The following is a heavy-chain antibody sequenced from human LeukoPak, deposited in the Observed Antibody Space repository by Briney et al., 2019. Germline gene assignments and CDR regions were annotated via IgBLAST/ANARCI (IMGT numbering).Heavy chain of an antibody. D-gene: IGHD5-18*01. CDR2: ISDDGYNP. CDR3: ASIFSSGYSYFDY. Sequence: PGRSLRLSCAASGFTFSSYGMHWVRQAPGKGLDWVAVISDDGYNPYYSDSVKGRFTISRDNSKNTVYLQMNSLRAEDTAVYYCASIFSSGYSYFDYWGQGTLVTVSS. J-gene: IGHJ4*02. V-gene: IGHV3-30*03. CDR1: GFTFSSYG.